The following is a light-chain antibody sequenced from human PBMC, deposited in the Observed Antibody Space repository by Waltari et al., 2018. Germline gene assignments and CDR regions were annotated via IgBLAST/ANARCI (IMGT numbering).Light chain of an antibody. CDR2: NVR. CDR3: SSFSSGSTPVV. V-gene: IGLV2-14*03. Sequence: QSVLTQPASVSGSPGQSITISCTGTSSDVGSYNFVSWYQQHPGKAPKLIIFNVRNRPSGVSNRFSGSKSGNTASLTISGLQAEDEADFYCSSFSSGSTPVVFGGGTMLTVL. CDR1: SSDVGSYNF. J-gene: IGLJ2*01.